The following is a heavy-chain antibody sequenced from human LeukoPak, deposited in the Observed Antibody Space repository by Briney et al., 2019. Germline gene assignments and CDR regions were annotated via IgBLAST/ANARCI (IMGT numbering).Heavy chain of an antibody. J-gene: IGHJ4*02. D-gene: IGHD4-17*01. CDR1: GGSISSSSYY. CDR3: ARGRIDGDYVERHFDY. V-gene: IGHV4-39*07. Sequence: SETLSLTCTVSGGSISSSSYYWGWIRQPPGKGLEWIGSIYYSGSTYYNPSLKSRVTISVDTSKNQFSLKLSSVTAADTAVYYCARGRIDGDYVERHFDYWGQGTLVTVSS. CDR2: IYYSGST.